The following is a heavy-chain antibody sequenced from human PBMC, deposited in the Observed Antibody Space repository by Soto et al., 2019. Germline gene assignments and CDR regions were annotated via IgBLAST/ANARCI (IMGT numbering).Heavy chain of an antibody. J-gene: IGHJ4*02. CDR2: ISYRGNT. Sequence: SETLSLTCTVSSGSISGYFWSWIRQPPGKEPEWIGYISYRGNTNYNPSLQSRVSISLVSSKNQISLKLDAVTASDTAVYYCARMERSKEGLSVYYFDFWGQGTLVTVSS. CDR3: ARMERSKEGLSVYYFDF. D-gene: IGHD1-26*01. V-gene: IGHV4-59*01. CDR1: SGSISGYF.